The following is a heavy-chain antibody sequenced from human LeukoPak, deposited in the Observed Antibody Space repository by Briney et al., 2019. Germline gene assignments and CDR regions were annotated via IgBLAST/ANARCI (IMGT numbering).Heavy chain of an antibody. CDR1: GFTFSSYA. CDR2: ISESGGTT. CDR3: ARAVRAGAFDI. Sequence: GGSLRLTCAASGFTFSSYAMNWVRQAPGKGLEWVSSISESGGTTDYADSVKGRFTISRDNAKNSLYLQMNSLRAEDTAVYYCARAVRAGAFDIWGQGTMVTVSS. J-gene: IGHJ3*02. D-gene: IGHD6-19*01. V-gene: IGHV3-23*01.